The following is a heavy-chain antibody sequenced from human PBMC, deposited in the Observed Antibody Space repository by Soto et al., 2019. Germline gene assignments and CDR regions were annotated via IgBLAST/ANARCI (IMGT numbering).Heavy chain of an antibody. D-gene: IGHD6-13*01. CDR2: IYYSGST. Sequence: SETLSLTCTVSGGSISSSSYYWGWIRQPPGKGLEWIGSIYYSGSTYYNPSLKSRVTISVDTSKNQFSLKLSSVTAADTAVYYCARPYSSSFYFQHWGQGTLVTVS. CDR1: GGSISSSSYY. CDR3: ARPYSSSFYFQH. V-gene: IGHV4-39*01. J-gene: IGHJ1*01.